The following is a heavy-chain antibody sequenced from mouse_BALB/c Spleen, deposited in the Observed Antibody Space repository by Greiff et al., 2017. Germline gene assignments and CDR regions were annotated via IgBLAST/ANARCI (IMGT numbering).Heavy chain of an antibody. J-gene: IGHJ4*01. V-gene: IGHV1-63*02. CDR1: GYTFTNYW. CDR3: ARSGTTAGAMDY. D-gene: IGHD1-2*01. Sequence: VQRVESGAELVRPGTSVKISCKASGYTFTNYWLGWVKQRPGHGLEWIGDIYPGGGYTNYNEKFKGKATLTADTSSSTAYMQLSSLTSEDSAVYFCARSGTTAGAMDYWGQGTSVTVSS. CDR2: IYPGGGYT.